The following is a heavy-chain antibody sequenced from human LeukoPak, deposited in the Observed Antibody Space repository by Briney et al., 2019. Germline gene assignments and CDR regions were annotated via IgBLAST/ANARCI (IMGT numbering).Heavy chain of an antibody. CDR1: GGSISSSSYY. D-gene: IGHD3-22*01. CDR2: IYYSGST. J-gene: IGHJ4*02. V-gene: IGHV4-39*01. CDR3: ARGSGYYYVDFDY. Sequence: PSETLSLTCTVSGGSISSSSYYWGWIRQPPGKGLEWIGSIYYSGSTYYNPSLKSRVTMSVDTSKNQFSLKLSSVTAADTALYYCARGSGYYYVDFDYWGQGTLVTASS.